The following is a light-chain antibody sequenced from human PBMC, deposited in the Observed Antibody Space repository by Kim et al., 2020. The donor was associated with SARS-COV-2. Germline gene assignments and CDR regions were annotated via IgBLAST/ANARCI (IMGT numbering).Light chain of an antibody. CDR2: AAS. Sequence: SVGDRVTITSRANQSISSYLAWYQQKPGKAPKLLIYAASTSQSGVPSRFSGSGSGTEFTLTISSLQPEDFATYYCQQLNSYPRITFGQGTRLEIK. V-gene: IGKV1-9*01. CDR3: QQLNSYPRIT. CDR1: QSISSY. J-gene: IGKJ5*01.